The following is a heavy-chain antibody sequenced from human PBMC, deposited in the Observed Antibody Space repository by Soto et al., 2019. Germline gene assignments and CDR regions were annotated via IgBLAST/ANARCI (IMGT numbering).Heavy chain of an antibody. D-gene: IGHD1-26*01. Sequence: GGSLRLSCPSSGFTFSSYSMSLVRQAPAKGLEWVSAISGSGGSTYYADSVKRRFTISRDNSKNTLYLQMNSLRAEDTAVYYCAKDAWELLFGEYFQHWGQGTLVTVSS. V-gene: IGHV3-23*01. CDR2: ISGSGGST. CDR1: GFTFSSYS. CDR3: AKDAWELLFGEYFQH. J-gene: IGHJ1*01.